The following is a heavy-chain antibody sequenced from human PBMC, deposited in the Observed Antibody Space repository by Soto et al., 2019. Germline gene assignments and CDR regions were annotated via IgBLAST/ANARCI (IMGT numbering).Heavy chain of an antibody. CDR1: GYSFTSYW. CDR2: IYPGVSDT. Sequence: GESLMISWTGSGYSFTSYWIGWVRQMPGNGREGMGIIYPGVSDTRYSPSFKGQVTISADKSISTAYLQWSSLKASDTAMYYCARYLGQAFDIWGQGTMVTVSS. CDR3: ARYLGQAFDI. V-gene: IGHV5-51*01. J-gene: IGHJ3*02.